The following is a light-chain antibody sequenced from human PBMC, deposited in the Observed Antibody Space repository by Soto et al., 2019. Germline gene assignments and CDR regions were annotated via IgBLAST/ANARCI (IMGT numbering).Light chain of an antibody. V-gene: IGLV2-8*01. CDR1: SSDVGGYNY. CDR3: SSYAGSNNYV. Sequence: QSALTQPPPAPGSPGQSVTISCTGTSSDVGGYNYVSWYQQHPGKAPKLMIYEVSKRPSGVPDRFSGSKSGNTASLTVSGLQAEDEAAYYCSSYAGSNNYVFGTGTKVTVL. CDR2: EVS. J-gene: IGLJ1*01.